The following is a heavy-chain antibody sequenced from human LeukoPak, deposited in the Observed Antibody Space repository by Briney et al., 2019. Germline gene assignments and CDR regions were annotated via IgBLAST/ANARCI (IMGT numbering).Heavy chain of an antibody. CDR2: IYPDDSDT. CDR3: ARPNVTSYYDSRGYDAFDV. CDR1: GYSFTSHW. V-gene: IGHV5-51*01. D-gene: IGHD3-22*01. Sequence: HGESLKISCKGSGYSFTSHWISWVRQMPGKGLEWMGIIYPDDSDTRYSPSFQGQVTISADKSVSIAYLQWSSLKASDTAMYYCARPNVTSYYDSRGYDAFDVWGQGTMVIVSS. J-gene: IGHJ3*01.